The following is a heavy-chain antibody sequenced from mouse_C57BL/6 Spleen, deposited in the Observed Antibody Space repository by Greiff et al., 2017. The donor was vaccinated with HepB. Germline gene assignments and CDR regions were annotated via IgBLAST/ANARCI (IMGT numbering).Heavy chain of an antibody. D-gene: IGHD1-1*01. J-gene: IGHJ2*01. CDR3: ARATVVATRFDY. V-gene: IGHV1-22*01. CDR2: INPNNGGT. Sequence: VQLQQSGPELVKPGASVKMSCKASGYTFTDYNMHWVKQSHGESLEWIGYINPNNGGTSYNQKFKGKATLTVDKSSSTAYMELRSLTAEDSAVYYCARATVVATRFDYWGQGTTLTVSS. CDR1: GYTFTDYN.